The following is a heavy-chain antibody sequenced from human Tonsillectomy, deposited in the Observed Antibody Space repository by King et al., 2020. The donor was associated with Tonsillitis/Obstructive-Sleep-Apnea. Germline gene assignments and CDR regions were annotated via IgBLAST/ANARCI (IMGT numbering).Heavy chain of an antibody. CDR2: IIPILDIA. CDR1: GGTFSNYT. V-gene: IGHV1-69*09. J-gene: IGHJ4*02. D-gene: IGHD3-3*01. CDR3: ATGSVANNYDFSTNY. Sequence: QLVQSGAEVKKPGSSVKVSCKASGGTFSNYTISWVRQAPGQGLEWMGRIIPILDIANCAQKFQGRVTITADKSTTTAYMELSSLRSEDTAVYYCATGSVANNYDFSTNYWGQGTLVTVSS.